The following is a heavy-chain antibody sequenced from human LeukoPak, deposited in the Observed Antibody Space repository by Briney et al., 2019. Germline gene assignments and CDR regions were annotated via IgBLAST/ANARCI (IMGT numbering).Heavy chain of an antibody. Sequence: GGSLRLSCAASGFTFSSYWMHWVRQAPGKGLVWVSRINTYGSTTNYADSVKGRFTISRDNSKNTLYLQINSLRAEDTAVYYCARASRGFDIWGQGTMVTVST. V-gene: IGHV3-74*01. CDR3: ARASRGFDI. CDR1: GFTFSSYW. CDR2: INTYGSTT. J-gene: IGHJ3*02.